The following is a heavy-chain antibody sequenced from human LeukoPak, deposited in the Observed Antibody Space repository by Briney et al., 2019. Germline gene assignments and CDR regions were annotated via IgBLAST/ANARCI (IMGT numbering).Heavy chain of an antibody. V-gene: IGHV3-30*02. CDR1: GFTFSSYG. J-gene: IGHJ5*02. CDR2: IRYDGSNK. D-gene: IGHD3-10*01. Sequence: GGSLRLSCAASGFTFSSYGMHWVRQAPGKGLEGVAFIRYDGSNKYYADSVKGRFTISRDNSKNTLYLQMNSLRAEGTAVYYCAKVDYYGSGSYLMGFDPWGQGTLVTVSS. CDR3: AKVDYYGSGSYLMGFDP.